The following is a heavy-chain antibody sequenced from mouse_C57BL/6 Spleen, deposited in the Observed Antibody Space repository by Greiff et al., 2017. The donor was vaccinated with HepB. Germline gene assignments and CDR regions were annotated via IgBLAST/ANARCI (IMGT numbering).Heavy chain of an antibody. J-gene: IGHJ4*01. V-gene: IGHV3-6*01. CDR1: GYSITSGYY. CDR3: ARDHDYDEDYYAMDY. D-gene: IGHD2-4*01. Sequence: EVQLQQSGPGLVKPSQSLSLTCSVTGYSITSGYYWNWIRQFPGNKLEWMGYISYDGSNNYNPSLKNRISITRDTSKNQFFLKLNSVTTEDTATYYCARDHDYDEDYYAMDYWGQGTSVTVSS. CDR2: ISYDGSN.